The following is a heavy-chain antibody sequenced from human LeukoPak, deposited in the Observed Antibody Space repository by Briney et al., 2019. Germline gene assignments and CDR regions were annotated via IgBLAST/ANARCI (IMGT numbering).Heavy chain of an antibody. CDR2: IIPIFGTA. Sequence: SVKVSCKASGGTFSSYAISWVRQAPGQGLEWMGGIIPIFGTANYAQKFQGRVTITADESTSTAYMELSSLRSEDTAVYYCASARDGYNPYFDYWGQGTLVTVSS. CDR3: ASARDGYNPYFDY. V-gene: IGHV1-69*13. J-gene: IGHJ4*02. D-gene: IGHD5-24*01. CDR1: GGTFSSYA.